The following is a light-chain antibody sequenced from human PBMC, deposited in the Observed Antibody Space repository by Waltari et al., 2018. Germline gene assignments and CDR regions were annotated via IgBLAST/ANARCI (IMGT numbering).Light chain of an antibody. CDR2: AGS. Sequence: DIQMTQSPSSLGASVGDRVTITCRASQSVITYLNWYQQKPGEAPKLLIYAGSALQSGVPSRFSGSGSGTDFTLTISSVQPEDFATYYCQQTWTFGPGTRVDIK. V-gene: IGKV1-39*01. CDR1: QSVITY. CDR3: QQTWT. J-gene: IGKJ3*01.